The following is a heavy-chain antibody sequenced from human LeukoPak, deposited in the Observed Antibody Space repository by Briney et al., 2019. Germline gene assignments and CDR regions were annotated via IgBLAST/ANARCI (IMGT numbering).Heavy chain of an antibody. Sequence: GESLKISCKGSGYSFTSYWIGWVRQMPGKGLEWMGIIYPGDSDTRYSPSFQGQVTISADKSISTAYLQWSSLKASDTAMYYCGRHMDPLQPYSSGWYNFDYWGQGTLVTVSS. CDR2: IYPGDSDT. CDR3: GRHMDPLQPYSSGWYNFDY. J-gene: IGHJ4*02. V-gene: IGHV5-51*01. CDR1: GYSFTSYW. D-gene: IGHD6-19*01.